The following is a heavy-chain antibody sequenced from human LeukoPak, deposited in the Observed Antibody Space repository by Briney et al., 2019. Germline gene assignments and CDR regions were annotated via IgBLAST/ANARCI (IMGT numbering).Heavy chain of an antibody. J-gene: IGHJ6*03. D-gene: IGHD3-9*01. CDR2: ISKSGGST. V-gene: IGHV3-23*01. CDR3: AKGPDKPYSDYYMDV. Sequence: GGSLRLSCAASGFSFSTFAMTWVRQAPGKGLEWVSIISKSGGSTNYADSVKGRFTISRDNSKNTLYLQMDSLRAEDTAVYYCAKGPDKPYSDYYMDVWGKGTTVTVSS. CDR1: GFSFSTFA.